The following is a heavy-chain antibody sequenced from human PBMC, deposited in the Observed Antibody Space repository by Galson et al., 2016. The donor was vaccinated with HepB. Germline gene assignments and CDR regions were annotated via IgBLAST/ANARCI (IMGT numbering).Heavy chain of an antibody. CDR3: ARVSSDFVWGSYTPPYYFDS. CDR2: INHSGST. CDR1: GGSFSGYY. J-gene: IGHJ4*02. D-gene: IGHD3-16*01. Sequence: ETLSLTCAVHGGSFSGYYWNWIRQPAGKGPEWIGEINHSGSTNYNPSLKGRVTISVDMSKNQFSLRLNSVTAADTAVYYCARVSSDFVWGSYTPPYYFDSWGQGILVTVSS. V-gene: IGHV4-34*01.